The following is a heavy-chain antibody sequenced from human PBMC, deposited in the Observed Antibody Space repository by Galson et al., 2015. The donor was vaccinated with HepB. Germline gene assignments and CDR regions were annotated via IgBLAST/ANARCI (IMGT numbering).Heavy chain of an antibody. CDR3: ARDPTEGDTNSSGWYPSGGIDY. J-gene: IGHJ4*02. CDR1: GYTFTGYY. V-gene: IGHV1-2*06. D-gene: IGHD6-19*01. CDR2: INPNSGGT. Sequence: SVKVSCKASGYTFTGYYMHWVRQAPGQGLEWMGRINPNSGGTNYAQKFQGRVTMTRDTSISTAYMELSRLRSDDTAVYYCARDPTEGDTNSSGWYPSGGIDYWGQGTLVTVSS.